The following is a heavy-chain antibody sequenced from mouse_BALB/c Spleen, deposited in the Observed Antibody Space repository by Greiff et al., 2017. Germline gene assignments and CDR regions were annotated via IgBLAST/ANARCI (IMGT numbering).Heavy chain of an antibody. CDR1: GFAFSSYD. Sequence: VQLKESGGGLVKPGGSLKLSCAASGFAFSSYDMSWVRQTPEKRLEWVAYISSGGGSTYYPDTVKGRFTISRDNAKNTLYLQMSSLKSEDTAMYYCARHPLYYGFDYWGQGTTLTVSS. CDR2: ISSGGGST. J-gene: IGHJ2*01. D-gene: IGHD1-1*01. CDR3: ARHPLYYGFDY. V-gene: IGHV5-12-1*01.